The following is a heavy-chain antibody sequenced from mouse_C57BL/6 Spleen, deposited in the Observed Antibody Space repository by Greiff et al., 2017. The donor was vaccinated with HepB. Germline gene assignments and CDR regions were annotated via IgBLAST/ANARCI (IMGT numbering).Heavy chain of an antibody. V-gene: IGHV5-9-1*02. Sequence: EVHLVESGEGLVKPGGSLKLSCAASGFTFSSYAMSWVRQTPEKRLEWVAYISSGGDYIYYADTVKGRFTISRDNARNTLYLQMSSLKSEDTAMYYCTRDEDYGSPYWYFDVWGTGTTVTVSS. CDR2: ISSGGDYI. D-gene: IGHD1-1*01. CDR1: GFTFSSYA. CDR3: TRDEDYGSPYWYFDV. J-gene: IGHJ1*03.